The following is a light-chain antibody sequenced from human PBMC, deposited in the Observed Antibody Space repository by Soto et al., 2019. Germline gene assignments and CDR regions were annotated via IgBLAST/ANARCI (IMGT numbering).Light chain of an antibody. V-gene: IGKV3-20*01. CDR3: QQYGTSLWP. J-gene: IGKJ1*01. CDR1: QSVSSSH. Sequence: EIVLTQSPGTLSLYPGERATLSCRASQSVSSSHLAWYQQKPGQAPRLLIYGASNRATGIPDRFSGSGSGTDFTLTISRLEPEDFAVYYCQQYGTSLWPFGQGTKVEIK. CDR2: GAS.